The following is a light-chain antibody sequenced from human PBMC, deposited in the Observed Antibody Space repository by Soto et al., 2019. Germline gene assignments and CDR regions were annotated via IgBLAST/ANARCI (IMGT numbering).Light chain of an antibody. J-gene: IGKJ4*01. Sequence: IQLTQSPSSLSASVGDRVTITCRASQDSTKYLAWYQQKPGKAPNLLIYDASTLHSGVPSRFSGSGSGTEFTLTISSLQSEDFAVYYCQQYNNWPLTFGGGTKVDIK. V-gene: IGKV1-9*01. CDR2: DAS. CDR3: QQYNNWPLT. CDR1: QDSTKY.